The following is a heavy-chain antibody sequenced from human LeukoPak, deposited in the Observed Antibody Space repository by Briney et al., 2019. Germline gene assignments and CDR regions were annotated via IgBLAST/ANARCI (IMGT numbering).Heavy chain of an antibody. J-gene: IGHJ4*02. V-gene: IGHV3-48*03. Sequence: GGSLRLSCAASGFTFSSYEMNWVRQAPGKGLEWVSYISSSGSTIYYADSVKGRFTISRDNAKNSLYLQMNSLRAEDTAVYYCARTWSGSYLDYWGLGTLVTVSA. D-gene: IGHD3-3*01. CDR2: ISSSGSTI. CDR3: ARTWSGSYLDY. CDR1: GFTFSSYE.